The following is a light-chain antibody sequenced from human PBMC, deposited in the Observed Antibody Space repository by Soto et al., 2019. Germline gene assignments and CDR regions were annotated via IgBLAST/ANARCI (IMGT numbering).Light chain of an antibody. Sequence: EIVLTQSPGTLSLSPGERATLSCRASQSVSSTYLAWYQQKPGQAPSLLIYGASSRATGIPDRFSGSGSGKDFTLTSSRLEPEDFSVYSCQHYGSLVLTFGGGTKVEIK. V-gene: IGKV3-20*01. CDR1: QSVSSTY. CDR3: QHYGSLVLT. J-gene: IGKJ4*01. CDR2: GAS.